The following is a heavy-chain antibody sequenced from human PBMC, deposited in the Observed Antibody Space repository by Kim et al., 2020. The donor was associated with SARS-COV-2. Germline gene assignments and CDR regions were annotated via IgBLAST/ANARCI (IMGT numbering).Heavy chain of an antibody. CDR3: AKDIVSLRWFWEPGLGMDV. Sequence: GGSLRLSCAASGFTFDDYAMHWVRQAPGKGLEWVSLISGDGGNPYYADSVKGRFTISRDNSKNSLYLQMNSLRTEDTALYYCAKDIVSLRWFWEPGLGMDVWGQGTTVTISS. V-gene: IGHV3-43*02. J-gene: IGHJ6*02. CDR2: ISGDGGNP. D-gene: IGHD3-10*01. CDR1: GFTFDDYA.